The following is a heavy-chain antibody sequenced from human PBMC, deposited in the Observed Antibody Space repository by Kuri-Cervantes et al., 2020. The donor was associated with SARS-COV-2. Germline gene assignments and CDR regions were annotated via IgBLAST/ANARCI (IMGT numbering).Heavy chain of an antibody. J-gene: IGHJ6*02. Sequence: SVKVSCKASGGTFSSYAISWVRQAPGQGLEWMGRIIPILGIANYAQKFQGRVTITADKSTSTAYMELSSLRSEDTAVYYRARDIIHCSSTSCYTGSYYYGMDVWGQGTTVTVSS. V-gene: IGHV1-69*04. CDR3: ARDIIHCSSTSCYTGSYYYGMDV. CDR2: IIPILGIA. D-gene: IGHD2-2*02. CDR1: GGTFSSYA.